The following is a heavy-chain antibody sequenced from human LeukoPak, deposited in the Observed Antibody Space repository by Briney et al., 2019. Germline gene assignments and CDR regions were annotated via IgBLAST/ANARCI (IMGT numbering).Heavy chain of an antibody. J-gene: IGHJ4*02. D-gene: IGHD2-15*01. Sequence: SETLSLTCTVSGGSISPYYGSWVRQPPGKALEWIGFVYYTGSTNYNPSLKSRVTISLDTSKNQFSLSLGSVTAADTAVYYCARQRMGSECYFDNWGQGTLVTVSS. CDR3: ARQRMGSECYFDN. CDR1: GGSISPYY. V-gene: IGHV4-59*08. CDR2: VYYTGST.